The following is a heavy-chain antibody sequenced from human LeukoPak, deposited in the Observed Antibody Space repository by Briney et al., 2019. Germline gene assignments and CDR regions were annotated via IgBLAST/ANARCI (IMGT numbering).Heavy chain of an antibody. CDR3: ARDSSRIAAAGFDY. D-gene: IGHD6-13*01. CDR1: GFTLSDYW. Sequence: GGSLRLSCAASGFTLSDYWMTWVRQAPGKGLEWVANIKQDGSEKYYVDSVKGRFTISRDNAKNSLYLQMNSLRAEDTAVFYCARDSSRIAAAGFDYWGQGTLVTVSS. J-gene: IGHJ4*02. V-gene: IGHV3-7*01. CDR2: IKQDGSEK.